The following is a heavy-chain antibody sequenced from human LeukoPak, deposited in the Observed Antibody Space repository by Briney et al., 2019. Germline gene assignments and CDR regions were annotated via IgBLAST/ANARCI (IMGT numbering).Heavy chain of an antibody. D-gene: IGHD5-24*01. CDR2: INPNSGGT. CDR1: GYTFTGYY. Sequence: ASVKVSCKASGYTFTGYYMHWVRQAPGQGLEWMGRINPNSGGTNYAQKFQGGGTMTRDTSISTAYMELSRLRSDDTAVYYCARDNGMATTYAFDIWGQGTMVTVSS. V-gene: IGHV1-2*06. J-gene: IGHJ3*02. CDR3: ARDNGMATTYAFDI.